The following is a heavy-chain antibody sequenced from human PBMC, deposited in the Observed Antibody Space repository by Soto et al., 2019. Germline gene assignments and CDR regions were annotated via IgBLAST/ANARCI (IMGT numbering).Heavy chain of an antibody. CDR2: IIPISGTT. D-gene: IGHD2-15*01. Sequence: ASVKVSCKASGGAFSTHAIIWVRQAPGHGLEWMGGIIPISGTTYYTQKFQGRVTITADEPTSTALMELSSLKSEDTAVFYCARGYCSGGNCYSGTDVRGKGTMVTVSS. CDR3: ARGYCSGGNCYSGTDV. CDR1: GGAFSTHA. J-gene: IGHJ6*04. V-gene: IGHV1-69*13.